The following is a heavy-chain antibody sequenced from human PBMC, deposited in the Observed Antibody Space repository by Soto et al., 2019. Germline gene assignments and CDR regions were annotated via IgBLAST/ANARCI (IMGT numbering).Heavy chain of an antibody. J-gene: IGHJ6*02. CDR2: IYYSGST. CDR1: GGSISSGGYY. CDR3: ARDHCSGCSCYYYGMDV. D-gene: IGHD2-15*01. V-gene: IGHV4-31*03. Sequence: SETLSLTCTVSGGSISSGGYYWSWIRQHPGKGLEWIGYIYYSGSTYYNPSLKSRVTISVDTSKNQFSLKLSSVTAADTAVYYCARDHCSGCSCYYYGMDVWGQGTTVTVSS.